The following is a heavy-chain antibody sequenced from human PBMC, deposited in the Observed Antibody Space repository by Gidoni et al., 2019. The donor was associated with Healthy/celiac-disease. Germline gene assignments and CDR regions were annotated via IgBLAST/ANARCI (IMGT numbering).Heavy chain of an antibody. J-gene: IGHJ6*02. CDR2: ISSSSSYI. CDR3: ARDGYYDSSGYYSPYYYYYGMDV. Sequence: EVQLVESGGGLVKPGGSLRLSCAASGFTFSSYSMNWVRQAPGKGLEWVSSISSSSSYIYYADSVKGRFTISRDNAKNSLYLQMNSLRAEDTAVYYCARDGYYDSSGYYSPYYYYYGMDVWGQGTTVTVSS. CDR1: GFTFSSYS. D-gene: IGHD3-22*01. V-gene: IGHV3-21*01.